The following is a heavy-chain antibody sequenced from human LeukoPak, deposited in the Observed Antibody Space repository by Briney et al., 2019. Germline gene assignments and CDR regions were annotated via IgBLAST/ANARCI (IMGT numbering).Heavy chain of an antibody. CDR2: VIPIFGTA. V-gene: IGHV1-69*01. Sequence: SVKVSCKASGGTFSRYAISWVRQAPGQGLEWMGGVIPIFGTANYAQKFQGRVTITADEFTSTAYMELSSLRSEDTAVYYCARVALGGFGGDYWGQGTLVTVSS. CDR1: GGTFSRYA. J-gene: IGHJ4*02. CDR3: ARVALGGFGGDY. D-gene: IGHD3-10*01.